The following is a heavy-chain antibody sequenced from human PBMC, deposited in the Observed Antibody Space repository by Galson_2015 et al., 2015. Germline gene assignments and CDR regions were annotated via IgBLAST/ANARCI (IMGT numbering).Heavy chain of an antibody. Sequence: QSGAEVKKPGESLKISCKGSGYSFTSYWIGWVRQMPGKGLEWMGIIYPGDSDTRYSPSFQGQVTISADKSISTAYLQWSSLKASDTAMYYCASGRVWFGESDAFDIWGQGTMVTVSS. CDR3: ASGRVWFGESDAFDI. D-gene: IGHD3-10*01. CDR1: GYSFTSYW. J-gene: IGHJ3*02. V-gene: IGHV5-51*03. CDR2: IYPGDSDT.